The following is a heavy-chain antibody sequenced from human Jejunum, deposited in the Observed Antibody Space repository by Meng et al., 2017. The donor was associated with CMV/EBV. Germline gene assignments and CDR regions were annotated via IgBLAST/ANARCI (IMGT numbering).Heavy chain of an antibody. J-gene: IGHJ3*02. Sequence: FTTHWIDWVRQVPGKGLDWMGIIFPGDSDTRYSPSFQGQVTISVDNSLNTAYLQWSSLKASDSAIYYCARVLVGSGYYFDACDIWGQGATVTVSS. V-gene: IGHV5-51*01. D-gene: IGHD3-22*01. CDR1: FTTHW. CDR3: ARVLVGSGYYFDACDI. CDR2: IFPGDSDT.